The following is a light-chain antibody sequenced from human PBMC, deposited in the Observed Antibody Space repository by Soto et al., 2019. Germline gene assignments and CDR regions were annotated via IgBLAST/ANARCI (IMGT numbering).Light chain of an antibody. CDR1: SSNIGAGYD. J-gene: IGLJ2*01. CDR3: QSYDSSLSGSKV. Sequence: QSVLTQPPSVSGAPGQRVTISCTGSSSNIGAGYDVHWYQQLPGTAPKLLIYGNSNRPSGVPDRFSGSKSGTSAFLAITGLQGGDEADYYCQSYDSSLSGSKVFGGETKLTVL. CDR2: GNS. V-gene: IGLV1-40*01.